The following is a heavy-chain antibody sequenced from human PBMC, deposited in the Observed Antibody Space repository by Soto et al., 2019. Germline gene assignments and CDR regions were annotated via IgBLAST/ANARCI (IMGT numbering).Heavy chain of an antibody. D-gene: IGHD3-16*01. Sequence: EVQWVESGGGLVQPGGSLRLSCAASGFTVSTKYMSWVRQAPGKGLEWVSVIYSGGSTFYADSVRGRFTISRDNSKNTVNLQMNSLRAEDTAVCYCARDPWAADYWGQGTLVTVSS. CDR1: GFTVSTKY. CDR3: ARDPWAADY. CDR2: IYSGGST. J-gene: IGHJ4*02. V-gene: IGHV3-66*01.